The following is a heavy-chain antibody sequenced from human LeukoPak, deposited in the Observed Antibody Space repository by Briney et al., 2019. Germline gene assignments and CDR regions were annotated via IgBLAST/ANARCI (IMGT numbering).Heavy chain of an antibody. CDR2: IKEDASEE. V-gene: IGHV3-7*01. CDR3: AIAAGWELGY. Sequence: PGGSLRLSCAVSGFTSSRHWMSWVRQTPEKGLVWVANIKEDASEENYVDSVKGRFTISRDNAKNSLYLQMNSLRAEDTAVYYCAIAAGWELGYWGQGTLVTVSS. J-gene: IGHJ4*02. D-gene: IGHD6-25*01. CDR1: GFTSSRHW.